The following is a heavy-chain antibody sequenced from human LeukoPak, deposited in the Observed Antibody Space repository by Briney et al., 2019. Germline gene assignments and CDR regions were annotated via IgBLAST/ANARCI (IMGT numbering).Heavy chain of an antibody. V-gene: IGHV4-31*03. J-gene: IGHJ4*02. CDR2: IYYSGST. CDR3: ARDREGVWGSYRIFDY. Sequence: PSETLSLTCTVSGGSISSGGYYWSWIRQHPGKGLEWIGYIYYSGSTYYNPSLKSRVTISVDTSKNQFSLKLSSVTAADTAVYYCARDREGVWGSYRIFDYWGQGTLVTVSS. D-gene: IGHD3-16*02. CDR1: GGSISSGGYY.